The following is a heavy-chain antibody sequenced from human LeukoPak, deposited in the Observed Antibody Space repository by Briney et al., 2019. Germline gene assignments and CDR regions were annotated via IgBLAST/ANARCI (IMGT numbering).Heavy chain of an antibody. J-gene: IGHJ5*02. CDR2: IYSGGST. V-gene: IGHV3-53*01. Sequence: QPGGSLRLSCAASGFTVSSNYMSWVRQAPGTGLEWVSIIYSGGSTYYADSVKGRFTISRDNSKNTLYLQMNSLRAEDTAVYYCARSIAVAETYWFDPWGQGTLVTVSS. CDR3: ARSIAVAETYWFDP. D-gene: IGHD6-19*01. CDR1: GFTVSSNY.